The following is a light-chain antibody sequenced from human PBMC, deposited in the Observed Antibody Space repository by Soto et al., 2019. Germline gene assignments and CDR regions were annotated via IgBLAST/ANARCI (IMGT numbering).Light chain of an antibody. V-gene: IGKV3-20*01. J-gene: IGKJ1*01. Sequence: EIVMTQSPATLSVSPGERATLSCRASQSFSRNYLAWYQQKPGQAPRLLIYTASRRATGIPDRFSGSGSGTDFTLTISRLEPEDSAVYYCQQYNNWPRGTFGQGTKVDIK. CDR2: TAS. CDR3: QQYNNWPRGT. CDR1: QSFSRNY.